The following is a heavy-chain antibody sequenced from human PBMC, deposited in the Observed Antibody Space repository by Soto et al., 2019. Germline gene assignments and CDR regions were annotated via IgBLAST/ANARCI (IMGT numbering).Heavy chain of an antibody. CDR2: IYYSGST. CDR1: GGSISSGGYY. Sequence: SETLSLTCTVSGGSISSGGYYWSWIRQHPGKGLEWIGYIYYSGSTYYNPSLKSRVTISVDTSKNQFSLKLSSVTAADTAMYYCARTFYDFWSGYYYYGMDVWGQGTTVTVSS. V-gene: IGHV4-31*03. D-gene: IGHD3-3*01. J-gene: IGHJ6*02. CDR3: ARTFYDFWSGYYYYGMDV.